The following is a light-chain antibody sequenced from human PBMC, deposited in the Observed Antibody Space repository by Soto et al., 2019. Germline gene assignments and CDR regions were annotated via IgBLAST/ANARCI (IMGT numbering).Light chain of an antibody. CDR1: QSVKNNY. J-gene: IGKJ3*01. CDR3: QQYGSSQFP. Sequence: EMVLMQSPGTLSLSPGEGATLSCRASQSVKNNYLAGYQQRPGQAPTVFIFDTSRRATGVPDRFSGSGSGTDFTLRISRVEPDDFAVYYCQQYGSSQFPFGPGTKVNIK. V-gene: IGKV3-20*01. CDR2: DTS.